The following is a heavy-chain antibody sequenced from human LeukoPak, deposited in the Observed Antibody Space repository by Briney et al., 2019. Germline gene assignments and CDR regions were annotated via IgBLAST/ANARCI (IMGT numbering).Heavy chain of an antibody. D-gene: IGHD3-10*01. J-gene: IGHJ4*02. CDR1: GFTFSSYA. V-gene: IGHV3-30*04. CDR3: ARDHLSYYNVLDY. Sequence: HPGGSLRLSCAASGFTFSSYAMHWVRQAPGKGLEWVAVISYDGSNKYYADSVKGRSTISRDNSKNTLYLQMNSLRAEDTAVYYCARDHLSYYNVLDYWGQGTLVTVSS. CDR2: ISYDGSNK.